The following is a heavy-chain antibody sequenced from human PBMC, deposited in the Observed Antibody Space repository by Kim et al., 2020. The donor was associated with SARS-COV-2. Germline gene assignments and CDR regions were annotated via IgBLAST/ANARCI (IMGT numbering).Heavy chain of an antibody. V-gene: IGHV3-7*01. Sequence: GSEKYYGDSVEGRFTISRDNAKNSLYLQMNSLRAEDTAVYYCARDLVPDYWGQGTLVTVSS. CDR3: ARDLVPDY. J-gene: IGHJ4*02. CDR2: GSEK.